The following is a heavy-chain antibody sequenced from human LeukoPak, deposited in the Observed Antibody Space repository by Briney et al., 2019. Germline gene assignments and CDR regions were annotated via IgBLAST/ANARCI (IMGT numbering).Heavy chain of an antibody. V-gene: IGHV4-39*01. J-gene: IGHJ4*02. D-gene: IGHD2-2*01. Sequence: PSETLSLTCTVSGGSISSSSYYWGWICQPPGKGLEWIGSIYYSGSTYYNPSLKSRVTISVDTSKNQFSLKLSSVAAADTAVYYCASGGRYCSSTSCYYFDYWGQGTLVTVSS. CDR3: ASGGRYCSSTSCYYFDY. CDR2: IYYSGST. CDR1: GGSISSSSYY.